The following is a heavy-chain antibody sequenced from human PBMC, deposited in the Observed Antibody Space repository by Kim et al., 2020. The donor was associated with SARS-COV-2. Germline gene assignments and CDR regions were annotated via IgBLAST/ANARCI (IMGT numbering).Heavy chain of an antibody. CDR1: GYSFTSYW. D-gene: IGHD6-13*01. Sequence: GESLKISCKGSGYSFTSYWISWVRQMPGKGLEWMGRIDPSDSYTNYSPSFQGHVTISADKSISTAYLQWSSLKASDTAMYYCARRGGLGEQQLVPGDSHYYYYGMDVWGQGTTVTVSS. CDR3: ARRGGLGEQQLVPGDSHYYYYGMDV. CDR2: IDPSDSYT. J-gene: IGHJ6*02. V-gene: IGHV5-10-1*01.